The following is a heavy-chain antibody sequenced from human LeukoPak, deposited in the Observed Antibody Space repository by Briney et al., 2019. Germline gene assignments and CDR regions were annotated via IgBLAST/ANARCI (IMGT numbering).Heavy chain of an antibody. CDR1: GFTFDDYA. CDR2: ISWNSGSI. J-gene: IGHJ4*02. CDR3: AKDAMVRGVINHYFDY. Sequence: PGGSLRLSCAASGFTFDDYAMHWVRHAPGKGLEWVSGISWNSGSIGYADSVKGRFTISRDNAKNSLYLQMNSLRAEDTVLYYCAKDAMVRGVINHYFDYWGQGTLVTVSS. D-gene: IGHD3-10*01. V-gene: IGHV3-9*01.